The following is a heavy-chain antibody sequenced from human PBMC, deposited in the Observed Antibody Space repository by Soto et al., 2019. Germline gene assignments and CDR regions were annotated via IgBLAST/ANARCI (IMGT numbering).Heavy chain of an antibody. V-gene: IGHV3-64D*06. J-gene: IGHJ4*02. D-gene: IGHD3-22*01. Sequence: GGSLRLSCSASGFTFSIYAMHWVRQAPGKGLENVSSISTNGGSTDYADYVKGRFTISRDNSKNTVYLQMSSLRVEDTAVYYCVKGEYYYDSSGYYPFDYWGQGT. CDR1: GFTFSIYA. CDR2: ISTNGGST. CDR3: VKGEYYYDSSGYYPFDY.